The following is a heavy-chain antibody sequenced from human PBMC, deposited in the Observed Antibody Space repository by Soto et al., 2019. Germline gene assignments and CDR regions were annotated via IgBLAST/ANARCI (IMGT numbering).Heavy chain of an antibody. Sequence: SETLSLTCAVYGGSFSGYYWSWIRQPPGKGLEWIGEINHSGSTNYNPSLKSRVTISVDTSKNQFSLKLSSVTAADTAVYYCARGGSGSYSGRRWFYPWGQGTLVTVSS. J-gene: IGHJ5*02. CDR3: ARGGSGSYSGRRWFYP. V-gene: IGHV4-34*01. D-gene: IGHD1-26*01. CDR2: INHSGST. CDR1: GGSFSGYY.